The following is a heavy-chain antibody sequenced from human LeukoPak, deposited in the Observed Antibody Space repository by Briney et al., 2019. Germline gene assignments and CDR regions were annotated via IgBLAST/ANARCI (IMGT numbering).Heavy chain of an antibody. CDR3: AADLWSGSYSAPNWYFDL. D-gene: IGHD1-26*01. CDR1: GFTFTSSA. Sequence: ASVKVSCKASGFTFTSSAVQWVRQARGQRLEWIGWIVVGSGNTNYAQKFQERVTITRDMSTSTAYMELSSLRSEDTAVYYCAADLWSGSYSAPNWYFDLWGRGTLVTVSS. J-gene: IGHJ2*01. V-gene: IGHV1-58*01. CDR2: IVVGSGNT.